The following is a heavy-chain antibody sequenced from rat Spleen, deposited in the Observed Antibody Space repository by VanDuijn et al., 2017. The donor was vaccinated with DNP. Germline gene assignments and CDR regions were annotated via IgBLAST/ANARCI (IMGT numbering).Heavy chain of an antibody. CDR2: ITSSGGST. V-gene: IGHV5-46*01. J-gene: IGHJ2*01. CDR3: TTDFERGY. D-gene: IGHD1-11*01. Sequence: EVQLVESGGDLVQPGRSMKLSCTASGFTFSSFPMAWVRQAPTKGLEWVASITSSGGSTSYRDSVKGRFTISRDNAYSTLYLQMDSLRSEDTATYYCTTDFERGYWGQGVMVTVSS. CDR1: GFTFSSFP.